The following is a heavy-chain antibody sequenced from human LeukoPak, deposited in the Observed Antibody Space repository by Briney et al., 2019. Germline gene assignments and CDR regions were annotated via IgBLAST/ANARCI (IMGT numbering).Heavy chain of an antibody. V-gene: IGHV1-69*05. Sequence: GASVKVSCKASGGTFSSYAISWVRQAPGQGLEWMGGIIPIFGTANYAQKFQGRVTITTEESTSTAYMELSSLRSEDTAVYYCARYYFNWFDPWGQGTLVTVSS. D-gene: IGHD3-10*01. J-gene: IGHJ5*02. CDR3: ARYYFNWFDP. CDR1: GGTFSSYA. CDR2: IIPIFGTA.